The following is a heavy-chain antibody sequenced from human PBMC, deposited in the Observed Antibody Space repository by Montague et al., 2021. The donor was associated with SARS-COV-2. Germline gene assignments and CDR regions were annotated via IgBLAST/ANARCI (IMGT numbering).Heavy chain of an antibody. V-gene: IGHV4-39*01. CDR2: IFYSGST. D-gene: IGHD3-10*01. CDR3: ASMVRAQVYYFDY. CDR1: GGSISSSSYY. Sequence: SETLSLTCTVSGGSISSSSYYWVWIRQPPGKGLEWIGSIFYSGSTXYNPSLKSRVTISVDTSKNQFSLKLSSVTAADTAVYYCASMVRAQVYYFDYWGQGTLVTVSS. J-gene: IGHJ4*02.